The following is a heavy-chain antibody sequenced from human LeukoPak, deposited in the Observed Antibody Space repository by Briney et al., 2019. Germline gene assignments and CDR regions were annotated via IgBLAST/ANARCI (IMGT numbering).Heavy chain of an antibody. CDR1: RYSFSTYW. CDR2: IDPRDSDT. CDR3: AATLRYCSSTTCYSDYYGMDV. Sequence: GESLKISCQGSRYSFSTYWIGWVRQMPGKGLEWMGIIDPRDSDTRYSPSFQGQVTISADKSISTAYLQWSSLKASDTAMYYCAATLRYCSSTTCYSDYYGMDVWGQGTTVTVSS. V-gene: IGHV5-51*01. J-gene: IGHJ6*02. D-gene: IGHD2-2*01.